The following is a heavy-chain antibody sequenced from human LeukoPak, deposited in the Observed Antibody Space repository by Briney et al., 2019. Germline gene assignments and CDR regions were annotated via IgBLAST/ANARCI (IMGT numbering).Heavy chain of an antibody. CDR2: ISGSGGST. CDR1: GFTFSSYA. Sequence: GGSLRLSCAASGFTFSSYAMSWVRQAPGKGLEWVSAISGSGGSTYYTDSVKGRFTISRDNSKNTLYLQMNSLRAEDTAVYYCAKGFYGDYVPLVYWGQGTLVTVSS. V-gene: IGHV3-23*01. J-gene: IGHJ4*02. CDR3: AKGFYGDYVPLVY. D-gene: IGHD4-17*01.